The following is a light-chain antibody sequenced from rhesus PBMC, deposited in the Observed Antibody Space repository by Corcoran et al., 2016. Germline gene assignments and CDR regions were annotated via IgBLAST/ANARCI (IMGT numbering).Light chain of an antibody. CDR3: LHYTRDPRA. CDR2: DAS. Sequence: DIQMTQSPSSLSASVGDRVTSTCRASQGMTNHLSWYQQKPGRAPKLLLNDASTWHSGFPSRFSGRGSGTYLPLTSGSLQPQDFATYYCLHYTRDPRAFGQGTKVAIK. J-gene: IGKJ1*01. V-gene: IGKV1-43*02. CDR1: QGMTNH.